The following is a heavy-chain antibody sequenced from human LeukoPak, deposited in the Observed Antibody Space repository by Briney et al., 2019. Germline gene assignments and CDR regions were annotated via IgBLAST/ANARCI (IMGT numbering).Heavy chain of an antibody. J-gene: IGHJ4*02. CDR2: IIPILGIA. D-gene: IGHD6-19*01. Sequence: SVKVSCKASGFTFSGYYMHWVRQAPGQGLEWMGRIIPILGIANYAQKFQGRVTITADKSTSTAYMELSSLRSEDTAVYYCATYSGGYFDYWGQGTLVTVSS. V-gene: IGHV1-69*02. CDR1: GFTFSGYY. CDR3: ATYSGGYFDY.